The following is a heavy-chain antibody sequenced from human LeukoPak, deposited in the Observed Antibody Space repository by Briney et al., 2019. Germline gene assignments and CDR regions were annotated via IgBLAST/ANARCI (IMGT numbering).Heavy chain of an antibody. J-gene: IGHJ6*02. Sequence: SETLSLTCTVSGGSISSYYWSWIRQPPGKGLEWIGYIYYSGGTNYNPSLKSRVTISVDTSKNQFSLKLSSVTAADTAVYYCARDTRIAATRGYYYYGMDVWGQGTTVTVSS. D-gene: IGHD6-13*01. CDR1: GGSISSYY. CDR2: IYYSGGT. V-gene: IGHV4-59*01. CDR3: ARDTRIAATRGYYYYGMDV.